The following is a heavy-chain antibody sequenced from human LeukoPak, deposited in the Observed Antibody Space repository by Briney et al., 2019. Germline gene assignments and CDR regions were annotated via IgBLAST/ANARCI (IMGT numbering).Heavy chain of an antibody. CDR3: ARDSTYYYGSGSYSNFDY. D-gene: IGHD3-10*01. Sequence: SETLSLTCTVSGGSISSSSYYWGWIRQPPGKGLEWIGSIYYSGSTYYNPSLKSRVTISVDTSKNQFSLKLSSVTAADTAVYYCARDSTYYYGSGSYSNFDYWGQGTLVTVSS. CDR2: IYYSGST. V-gene: IGHV4-39*02. CDR1: GGSISSSSYY. J-gene: IGHJ4*02.